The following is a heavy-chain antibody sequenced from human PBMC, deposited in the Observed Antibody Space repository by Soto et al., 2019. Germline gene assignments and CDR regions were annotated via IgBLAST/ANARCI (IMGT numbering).Heavy chain of an antibody. CDR2: IDPSDSYT. CDR3: ASYHHYYYYGMDV. Sequence: PGESLKISCKGSGYRFTSYWSSWVRQMPGKGLEWMGRIDPSDSYTNYSPSFQGHVTISADKSISTAYLQWSSLKASDTAMYYCASYHHYYYYGMDVWGQGTTVTVSS. CDR1: GYRFTSYW. V-gene: IGHV5-10-1*01. D-gene: IGHD3-16*02. J-gene: IGHJ6*02.